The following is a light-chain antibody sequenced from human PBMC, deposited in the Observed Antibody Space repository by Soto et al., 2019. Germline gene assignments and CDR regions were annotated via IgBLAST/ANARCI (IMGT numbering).Light chain of an antibody. V-gene: IGKV1-33*01. CDR2: DVS. J-gene: IGKJ4*01. CDR1: QDIGGY. CDR3: QQYKSLPLT. Sequence: DIQMTQSPSSLSASVGDRVSFTCQATQDIGGYLSWYQQKPGKAPNLLIYDVSNLETGVPSRFSGSESGTEFIFTISSLQPEDIGTYYCQQYKSLPLTFGGGTKVEIK.